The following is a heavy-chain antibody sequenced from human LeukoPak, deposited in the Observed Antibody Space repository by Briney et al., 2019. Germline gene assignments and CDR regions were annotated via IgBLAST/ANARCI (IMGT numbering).Heavy chain of an antibody. V-gene: IGHV4-34*01. CDR2: IYHSGST. Sequence: SETLSRTCAVYGGSFSGYYWSWIRQPPGKGLEWIGEIYHSGSTNYNPSLKSRVTISLDMSKNQFSLNLSSVTAADTAMYYCARGERRVSGSRPNYYYYGMDVWGQGTTVTVSS. CDR3: ARGERRVSGSRPNYYYYGMDV. CDR1: GGSFSGYY. J-gene: IGHJ6*02. D-gene: IGHD1-26*01.